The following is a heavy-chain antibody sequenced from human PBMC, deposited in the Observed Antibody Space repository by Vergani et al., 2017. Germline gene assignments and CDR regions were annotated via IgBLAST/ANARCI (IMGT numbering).Heavy chain of an antibody. CDR2: INHSGST. Sequence: QVQLQQWGAGLLKPSETLCLTCAVYGGSFSGYYWSWIRQPPGKGLEWIGEINHSGSTNYNPSLKSRVTISVDTSKNQFSLKLSSVTAADTAVYYCARGTRYSXSSKGYYYYYYMDVWGKGTTVTVSS. CDR3: ARGTRYSXSSKGYYYYYYMDV. CDR1: GGSFSGYY. J-gene: IGHJ6*03. D-gene: IGHD6-13*01. V-gene: IGHV4-34*01.